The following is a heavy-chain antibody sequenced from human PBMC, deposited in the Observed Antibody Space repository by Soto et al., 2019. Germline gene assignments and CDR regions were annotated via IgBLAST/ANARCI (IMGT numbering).Heavy chain of an antibody. CDR3: VRSSGWSRFDY. CDR2: ININSGDT. CDR1: GFTFTDYY. Sequence: QVQLVQSGADVKKPGASVKVSCMASGFTFTDYYIHWVRQAPGQGLEWMGWININSGDTHYAPKFQGWLTMTRDTSISTVYMDLRRLNSDDTGVYYCVRSSGWSRFDYLGQGTLVTVSS. J-gene: IGHJ4*02. V-gene: IGHV1-2*04. D-gene: IGHD6-19*01.